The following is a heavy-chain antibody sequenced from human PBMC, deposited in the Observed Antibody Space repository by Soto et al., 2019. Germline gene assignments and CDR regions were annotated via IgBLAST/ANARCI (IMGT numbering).Heavy chain of an antibody. Sequence: SETLSLTCAVSGGSISSSNWWSWVRQPPGKGLEWIGGIYYSGSTYYNPSLKSRVTISVDRSKNQFSLNLSSVTAADTAVYYCARHFSVDYFDYWGQGALVTVSS. CDR2: IYYSGST. J-gene: IGHJ4*02. CDR3: ARHFSVDYFDY. CDR1: GGSISSSNW. V-gene: IGHV4-4*02.